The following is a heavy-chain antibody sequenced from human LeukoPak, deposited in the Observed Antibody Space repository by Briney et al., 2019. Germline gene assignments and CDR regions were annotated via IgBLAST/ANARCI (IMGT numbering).Heavy chain of an antibody. D-gene: IGHD4-17*01. CDR1: GDSINSGASF. CDR3: ARHDYGLQLDH. J-gene: IGHJ4*02. CDR2: VSSTGSS. Sequence: QVQLQESGPGLVKPSQTLSLTCTVSGDSINSGASFWSWIRQPAGKGLEWIGRVSSTGSSKYNPSLESRPGISLDTSENQFSLTLSSVTAADTAVYYCARHDYGLQLDHWGQGSLVTVSS. V-gene: IGHV4-61*02.